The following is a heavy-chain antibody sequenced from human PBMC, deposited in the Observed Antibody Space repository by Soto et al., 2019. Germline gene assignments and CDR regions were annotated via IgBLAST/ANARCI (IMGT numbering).Heavy chain of an antibody. Sequence: ASVKVSCKASGYTFTSYAMHWVRQAPGQRLEWMGWINAGNGNTKYSQKFQGRVTITRDTSASTAYMELSSLRSEDTAVYYCARDEIRYFDWQNQPIDPWGQGTLVTSPQ. CDR3: ARDEIRYFDWQNQPIDP. CDR1: GYTFTSYA. D-gene: IGHD3-9*01. V-gene: IGHV1-3*01. J-gene: IGHJ5*02. CDR2: INAGNGNT.